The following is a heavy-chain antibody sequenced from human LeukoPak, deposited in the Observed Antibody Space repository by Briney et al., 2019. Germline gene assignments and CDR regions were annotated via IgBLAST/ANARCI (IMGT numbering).Heavy chain of an antibody. D-gene: IGHD6-19*01. CDR3: AREGGAVADLDY. CDR2: ISPYNDNT. CDR1: GYTFTSYG. J-gene: IGHJ4*02. V-gene: IGHV1-18*01. Sequence: GASVKVSCKTSGYTFTSYGISWVRQAPGQGLEWMGWISPYNDNTDYTQKFQGRVTMTTDTSMRTVYMELRRLKSDDTAVYYCAREGGAVADLDYWGQGTLVTVSS.